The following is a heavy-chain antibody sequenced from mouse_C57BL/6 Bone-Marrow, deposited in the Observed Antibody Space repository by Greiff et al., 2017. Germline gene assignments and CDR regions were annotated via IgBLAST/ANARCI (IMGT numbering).Heavy chain of an antibody. J-gene: IGHJ2*01. Sequence: EVKVVESGGGLVKPGGSLKLSCAASGFTFSSYAMSWVRQTPEKRLEWVATISDGGSYTYYPDNVKGRFTISRDNAKNNLYLQMSHLKSEDTAMYYCARLSYWGQGTTLTVSS. CDR2: ISDGGSYT. D-gene: IGHD6-2*01. CDR1: GFTFSSYA. V-gene: IGHV5-4*03. CDR3: ARLSY.